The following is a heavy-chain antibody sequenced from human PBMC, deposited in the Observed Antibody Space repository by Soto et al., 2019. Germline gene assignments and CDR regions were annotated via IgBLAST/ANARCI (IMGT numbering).Heavy chain of an antibody. Sequence: SETLSLTCTVSGGSISSYYWSWIRQPPGKGLEWIGYIYYSGSTNYNPSPKSRVTISVDTSKNQFSLKLSSVTAADTAVYYCAGSGAQQLENDYWGQGTLVTVSS. CDR2: IYYSGST. CDR1: GGSISSYY. CDR3: AGSGAQQLENDY. J-gene: IGHJ4*02. V-gene: IGHV4-59*01. D-gene: IGHD6-13*01.